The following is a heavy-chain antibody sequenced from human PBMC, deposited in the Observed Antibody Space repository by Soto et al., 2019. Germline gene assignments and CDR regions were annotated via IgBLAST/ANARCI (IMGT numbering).Heavy chain of an antibody. CDR3: AKGGAQLLHYNWFDP. Sequence: PGGSLRLSCAASGFSFSNYAMHWVRQAPGKGLEWLAIISYDGDNEYYADSVRGRFTISRDNSKNTLYLQMNSLRAEDTAVYYCAKGGAQLLHYNWFDPWGQGTLVTVSS. V-gene: IGHV3-30*18. CDR1: GFSFSNYA. J-gene: IGHJ5*02. CDR2: ISYDGDNE. D-gene: IGHD2-2*01.